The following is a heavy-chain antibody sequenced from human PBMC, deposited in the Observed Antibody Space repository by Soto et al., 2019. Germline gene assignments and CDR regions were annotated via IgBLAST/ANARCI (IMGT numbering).Heavy chain of an antibody. Sequence: GGSLRLSCAASGFTFSSYGMHWVRQAPGKGLEWVAVISYDGSNKYYADSVKGRFTISRDNSKNTLYLQMNSPRAEDTAVYYCAKAERGYSGYDPYYFGYWGQGTLVTVSS. V-gene: IGHV3-30*18. CDR2: ISYDGSNK. CDR1: GFTFSSYG. J-gene: IGHJ4*02. CDR3: AKAERGYSGYDPYYFGY. D-gene: IGHD5-12*01.